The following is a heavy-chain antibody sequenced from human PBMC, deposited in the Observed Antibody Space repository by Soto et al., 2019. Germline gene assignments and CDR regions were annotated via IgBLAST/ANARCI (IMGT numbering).Heavy chain of an antibody. CDR3: AKGAFGESQFFDF. J-gene: IGHJ4*02. D-gene: IGHD3-10*01. V-gene: IGHV3-23*01. CDR2: ISGSGGST. Sequence: GGALKPSCAASGFTLSRLAHSLGRPAPGKGLEWVSAISGSGGSTYYADSVKGRFTISRDNSKNTLYLQMNSLRAEDTAVYYCAKGAFGESQFFDFWGQGTRGTVSS. CDR1: GFTLSRLA.